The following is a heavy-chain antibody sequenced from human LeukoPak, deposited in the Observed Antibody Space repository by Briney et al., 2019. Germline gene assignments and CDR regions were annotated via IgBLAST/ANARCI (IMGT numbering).Heavy chain of an antibody. J-gene: IGHJ4*02. V-gene: IGHV4-59*11. D-gene: IGHD3-22*01. Sequence: SETLSRTCTVSGGSISSHYWSWIRQPPGKGLEWIGYIYHSGSTNSNPSLRSRVTISVDTSKNQFSLKLSSVTAADTAVYYCARGRSSGYYYGVVDYWGRGTLVTVSS. CDR3: ARGRSSGYYYGVVDY. CDR1: GGSISSHY. CDR2: IYHSGST.